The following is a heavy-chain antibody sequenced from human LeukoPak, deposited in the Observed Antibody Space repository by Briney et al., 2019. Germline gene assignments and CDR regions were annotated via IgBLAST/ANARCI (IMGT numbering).Heavy chain of an antibody. Sequence: GESLKISCTCSGYSFTSYWLGWVRQMPGKGLGWMGIIYPGDSDTRYSPSFQGQVTTSADKSISTAYLQWSSLKASDTAMYYCARPRREDYDFWSGYNDDAFDIWGQGTMVTVSS. CDR1: GYSFTSYW. D-gene: IGHD3-3*01. CDR2: IYPGDSDT. J-gene: IGHJ3*02. V-gene: IGHV5-51*01. CDR3: ARPRREDYDFWSGYNDDAFDI.